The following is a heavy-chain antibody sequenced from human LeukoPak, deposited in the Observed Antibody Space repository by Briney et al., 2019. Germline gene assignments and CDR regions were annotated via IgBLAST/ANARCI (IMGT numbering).Heavy chain of an antibody. V-gene: IGHV3-9*01. CDR2: ISWNSGSI. Sequence: GRSLRLSCAASGFTFDDYAMHWVRQAPGKGLEWVSGISWNSGSIGYADSVKGRFTISRDNAKNSLYLQMNSLRAEDTALYYCAKVPNRWLAPNYFDYWGRGTLVTVSS. D-gene: IGHD6-19*01. J-gene: IGHJ4*02. CDR3: AKVPNRWLAPNYFDY. CDR1: GFTFDDYA.